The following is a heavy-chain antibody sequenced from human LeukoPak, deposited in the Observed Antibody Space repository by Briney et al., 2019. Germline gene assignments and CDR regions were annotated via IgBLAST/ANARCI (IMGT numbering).Heavy chain of an antibody. CDR1: GFTFSNYD. J-gene: IGHJ4*02. D-gene: IGHD1-26*01. V-gene: IGHV3-13*04. CDR3: ARGSGSHFDY. CDR2: IGAADDT. Sequence: PGGSLRLSCAASGFTFSNYDMFWVRQTTGKGLEWVSTIGAADDTYYPGSVRGRFTISRESAKDSLYLQMNSPRAGDTAVYYCARGSGSHFDYWGQGTLVTVSS.